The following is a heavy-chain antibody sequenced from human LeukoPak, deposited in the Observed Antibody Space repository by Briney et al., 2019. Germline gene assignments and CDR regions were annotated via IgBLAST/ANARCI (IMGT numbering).Heavy chain of an antibody. Sequence: PGGSLRLSCLASGFTFSTYSLSWVRQAPGKGLEWVSALSAGKQVPYYADSVKGRFTVSRDNSKNTLYLQLSSLRDEDTAVHYCAREHDLWHEGGNWFDAWGQGTLVTVSS. CDR3: AREHDLWHEGGNWFDA. CDR2: LSAGKQVP. CDR1: GFTFSTYS. J-gene: IGHJ5*02. D-gene: IGHD3-3*01. V-gene: IGHV3-23*01.